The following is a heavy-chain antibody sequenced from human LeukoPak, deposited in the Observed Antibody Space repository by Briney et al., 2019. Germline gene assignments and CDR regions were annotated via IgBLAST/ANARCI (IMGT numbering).Heavy chain of an antibody. V-gene: IGHV3-33*01. J-gene: IGHJ4*02. CDR1: GLTFSRCA. CDR3: ATGVTSDSYLFNSYLFNY. D-gene: IGHD4-23*01. CDR2: ILSDGSNK. Sequence: GGSLRLSCAASGLTFSRCAMHWVRQAPGKGLEWVAVILSDGSNKYYADSVKGRFTISRDNSKATLYLQMNSLRAEDTAVYYCATGVTSDSYLFNSYLFNYWGQGTLVAVSS.